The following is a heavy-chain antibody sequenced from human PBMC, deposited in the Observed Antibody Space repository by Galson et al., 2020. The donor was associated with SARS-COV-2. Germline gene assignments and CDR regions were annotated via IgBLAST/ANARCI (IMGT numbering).Heavy chain of an antibody. J-gene: IGHJ3*02. CDR3: ARVLSGSYYGAFDI. V-gene: IGHV3-30-3*01. CDR2: ISYDGSNK. D-gene: IGHD1-26*01. CDR1: GFTFSSYA. Sequence: SCAASGFTFSSYAMYWVRQAPGKGLEWVAVISYDGSNKYYADSVTGRFTISRDNSKNTLYLQMNSLRAEDTAVYYCARVLSGSYYGAFDIWGQGTMVTVSS.